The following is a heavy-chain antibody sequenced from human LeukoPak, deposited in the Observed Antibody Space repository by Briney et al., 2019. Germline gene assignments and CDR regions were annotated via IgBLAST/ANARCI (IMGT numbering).Heavy chain of an antibody. CDR2: INHSGST. J-gene: IGHJ5*02. CDR3: ARFSNNWFDP. V-gene: IGHV4-34*01. CDR1: GGSFSGYS. Sequence: KPSGTLSLTCAVYGGSFSGYSWSWIHQPPGKGLEWIGEINHSGSTNYNPSLKSRVTISVDTSKNQFSLKLSSVTAADTAVYYCARFSNNWFDPWGQGTLVTVSS.